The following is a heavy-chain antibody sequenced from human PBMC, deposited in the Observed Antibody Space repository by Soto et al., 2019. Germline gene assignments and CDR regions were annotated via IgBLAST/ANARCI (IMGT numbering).Heavy chain of an antibody. CDR2: IYYSGST. V-gene: IGHV4-31*03. CDR1: GGSISSGGYY. J-gene: IGHJ5*02. Sequence: SSETLSLTCTVSGGSISSGGYYWSWIRQHPGKGLEWIGYIYYSGSTYYNPSLKSRVTISVDTSKNQFSLKLSSVTAADTAVYYCARGHPLGYCSGGSCSSFDPWGQGTLVTVSS. D-gene: IGHD2-15*01. CDR3: ARGHPLGYCSGGSCSSFDP.